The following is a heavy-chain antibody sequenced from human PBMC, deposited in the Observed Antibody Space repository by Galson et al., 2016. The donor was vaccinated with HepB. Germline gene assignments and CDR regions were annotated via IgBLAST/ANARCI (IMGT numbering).Heavy chain of an antibody. J-gene: IGHJ5*02. CDR1: GFTFSTYS. V-gene: IGHV3-21*01. CDR3: ARAVEMPAAISGFNWFDP. D-gene: IGHD2-2*01. CDR2: ISGSSTYI. Sequence: SLRLSCAASGFTFSTYSMNWVRQAPGKGLEWVSSISGSSTYIYYADSLRGRFTISKDNAKNSLYLQINSLRGEDTAVYYCARAVEMPAAISGFNWFDPWGQGTLVTVSS.